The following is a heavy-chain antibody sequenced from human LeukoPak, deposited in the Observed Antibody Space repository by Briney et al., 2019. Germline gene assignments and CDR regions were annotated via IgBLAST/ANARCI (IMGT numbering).Heavy chain of an antibody. D-gene: IGHD6-19*01. V-gene: IGHV4-34*01. J-gene: IGHJ3*02. Sequence: SETLSLTCAVYGGSFSGYYWSWIRQPPGKGLEWIGEINHSGSTNYNPSLKSRVTISVDTSKNQFSLKLSSVTAADAAVYYCARFQADDAFDIWGQGTMVTVSS. CDR2: INHSGST. CDR3: ARFQADDAFDI. CDR1: GGSFSGYY.